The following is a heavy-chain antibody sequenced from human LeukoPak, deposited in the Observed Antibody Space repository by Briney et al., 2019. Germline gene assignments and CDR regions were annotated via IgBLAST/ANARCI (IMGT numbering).Heavy chain of an antibody. J-gene: IGHJ2*01. V-gene: IGHV3-48*03. Sequence: GGSLRLSCAASGFTFSSYEMNWVRQAPGKGLGWVSYISSSGSTIYYADSVKGRFTTSRDNAKNSLYLQMNSLRAEDTAVYYCARETLGYFDLWGRGTLVTVSS. CDR2: ISSSGSTI. CDR3: ARETLGYFDL. CDR1: GFTFSSYE.